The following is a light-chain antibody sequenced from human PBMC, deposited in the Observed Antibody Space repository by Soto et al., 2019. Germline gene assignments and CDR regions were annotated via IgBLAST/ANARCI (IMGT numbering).Light chain of an antibody. CDR3: AAWDDSLNGQGV. CDR1: SSNIGSNT. Sequence: QSVLTQPPSASGTPGQRVTISCSGSSSNIGSNTVNWYQQLPGTAPKLLIYSNNQRPSGVPDRFSGSKSGTSASLAISGLQSKDEADYYCAAWDDSLNGQGVFGGGTQLTVL. J-gene: IGLJ2*01. V-gene: IGLV1-44*01. CDR2: SNN.